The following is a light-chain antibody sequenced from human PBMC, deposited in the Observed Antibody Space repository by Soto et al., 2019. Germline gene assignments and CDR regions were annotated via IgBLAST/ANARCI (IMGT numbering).Light chain of an antibody. CDR1: SSNTGAGYD. V-gene: IGLV1-40*01. CDR2: ANT. J-gene: IGLJ3*02. CDR3: QSYDSSLTVWL. Sequence: QSVLTQPPSVSGARGQRVTISCTGSSSNTGAGYDVHWYQQVPGTVPKLLIYANTNRPSGVPDRFSGSKSGTSASLAITGLQAEDDDDYYCQSYDSSLTVWLFGGGTKLTVL.